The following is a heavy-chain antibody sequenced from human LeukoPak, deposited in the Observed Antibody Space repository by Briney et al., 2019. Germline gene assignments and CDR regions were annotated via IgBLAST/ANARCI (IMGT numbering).Heavy chain of an antibody. CDR1: GGSFSGYY. V-gene: IGHV4-34*01. Sequence: EPSETLSLTCAVYGGSFSGYYWSWIRQPPGKGLEWIGEINHSGSTNYNPSLKSRVTISVDTSKNQFSLKLSSVTAADTAVYYCARVTWYYYGSGSKNWFDPRGQGTLVTVSS. J-gene: IGHJ5*02. D-gene: IGHD3-10*01. CDR2: INHSGST. CDR3: ARVTWYYYGSGSKNWFDP.